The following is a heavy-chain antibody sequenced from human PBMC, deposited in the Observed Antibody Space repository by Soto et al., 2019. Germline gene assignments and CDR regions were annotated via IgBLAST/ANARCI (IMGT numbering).Heavy chain of an antibody. Sequence: PSETLSLTCAVSGGSVSGSYYYWAWLRQSPGKGPEWIGSVFHTGFTSYNPSLESRVSVSVDTSKSQFSLKLSAVTASDTVVYYCATSQKGYNWNYFDHWGQGALVTVSS. CDR2: VFHTGFT. J-gene: IGHJ4*02. D-gene: IGHD1-1*01. V-gene: IGHV4-39*01. CDR1: GGSVSGSYYY. CDR3: ATSQKGYNWNYFDH.